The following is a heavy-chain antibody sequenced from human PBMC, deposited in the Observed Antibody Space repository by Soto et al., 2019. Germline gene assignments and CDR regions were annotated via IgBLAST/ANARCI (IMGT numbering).Heavy chain of an antibody. Sequence: ASVKVSCKASGYTFPGYYMHWVRQAPGQGLEWMGWINPNSGGTNYAQKFQGWVTMTRDTSISTAYMELSRLRSDDTAVYYCARGYYYDSSGYYSLPFYFDYWGQGTMVTVSS. CDR2: INPNSGGT. CDR3: ARGYYYDSSGYYSLPFYFDY. D-gene: IGHD3-22*01. J-gene: IGHJ4*02. CDR1: GYTFPGYY. V-gene: IGHV1-2*04.